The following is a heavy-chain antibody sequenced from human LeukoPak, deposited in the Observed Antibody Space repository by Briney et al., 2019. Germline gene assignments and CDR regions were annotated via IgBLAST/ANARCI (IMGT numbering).Heavy chain of an antibody. CDR3: ARISSGWRLDY. CDR2: IYYSGST. V-gene: IGHV4-59*08. CDR1: GGSISSYY. Sequence: SETPSLTCTVSGGSISSYYWSWIRQPPGKGLEWIGYIYYSGSTNYNPSLKSRVTISVDTSKNQFSLKLSSVTAADTAVYYCARISSGWRLDYWGQGTLVTVSS. J-gene: IGHJ4*02. D-gene: IGHD6-19*01.